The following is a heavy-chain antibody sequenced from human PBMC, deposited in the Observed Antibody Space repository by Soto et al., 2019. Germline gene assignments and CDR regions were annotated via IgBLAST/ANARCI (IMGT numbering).Heavy chain of an antibody. Sequence: QVQLVQSGAEVKKPGASVKVSCEASGYTFTSYDIYWVRQATGQGLEWMGWMNPNTGNSGYAQKFQGRVTMTSNTSITTAQMELSSLRSEDTAVYYCARRADTNGWNGFGADKYYFDFWGQGTLVTVSS. J-gene: IGHJ4*02. D-gene: IGHD6-19*01. CDR3: ARRADTNGWNGFGADKYYFDF. V-gene: IGHV1-8*01. CDR2: MNPNTGNS. CDR1: GYTFTSYD.